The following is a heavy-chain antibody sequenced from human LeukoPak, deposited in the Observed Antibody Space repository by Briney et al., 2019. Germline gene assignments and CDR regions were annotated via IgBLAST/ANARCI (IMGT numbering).Heavy chain of an antibody. J-gene: IGHJ4*02. CDR1: GFTFSSYS. CDR2: ITSSGRYI. V-gene: IGHV3-21*01. D-gene: IGHD3-9*01. CDR3: ARSLYDILTGYYREYYFDY. Sequence: GGSLRLSCAASGFTFSSYSMNWVRQAPGKGLEWVSSITSSGRYIYYADSVKGRFTISRDNSENSLYLQMNSLRAEDTAVYYCARSLYDILTGYYREYYFDYWGQGTLVTVSS.